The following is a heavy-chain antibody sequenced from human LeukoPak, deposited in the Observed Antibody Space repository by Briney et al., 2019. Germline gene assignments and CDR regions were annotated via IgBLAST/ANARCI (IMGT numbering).Heavy chain of an antibody. J-gene: IGHJ6*03. D-gene: IGHD1-14*01. CDR1: GGTFSSYA. CDR3: ARALPYTRRDYYYYYYMNV. CDR2: IIPIFGTA. Sequence: SVKVSCKASGGTFSSYAISWVRQAPGQGLEWMGGIIPIFGTANYAQKFQGRATITTDESTSTAYMELSSLRSEDTAVYYCARALPYTRRDYYYYYYMNVWGKGTTVTVSS. V-gene: IGHV1-69*05.